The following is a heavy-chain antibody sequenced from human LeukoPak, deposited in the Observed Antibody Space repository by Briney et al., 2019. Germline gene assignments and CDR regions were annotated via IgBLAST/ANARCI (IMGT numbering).Heavy chain of an antibody. Sequence: GGSLRLSCSASGFTFDSYAMSWVRQAPGKGLEWVSAIVGSGGSTYYADSVKGRFTISRDNSKNTLYLQVNSLRAEDTAVYYCAKDPHPWGSSWYYFDYWGQGTLVTVSS. D-gene: IGHD6-13*01. CDR1: GFTFDSYA. J-gene: IGHJ4*02. V-gene: IGHV3-23*01. CDR2: IVGSGGST. CDR3: AKDPHPWGSSWYYFDY.